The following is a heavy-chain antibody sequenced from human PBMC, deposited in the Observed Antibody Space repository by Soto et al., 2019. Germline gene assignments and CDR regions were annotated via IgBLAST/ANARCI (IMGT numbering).Heavy chain of an antibody. CDR2: IYYSGST. CDR3: AREISYYDSSGYYYRNWFDP. D-gene: IGHD3-22*01. Sequence: PSETLSLTCTVSGGSISSYYWSWIRQPPGKGLEWIGYIYYSGSTNYNPSLKSRVTISVDTSKNQFSLKLSSVTAADTAVYYCAREISYYDSSGYYYRNWFDPWGQGTLVTVSS. V-gene: IGHV4-59*01. J-gene: IGHJ5*02. CDR1: GGSISSYY.